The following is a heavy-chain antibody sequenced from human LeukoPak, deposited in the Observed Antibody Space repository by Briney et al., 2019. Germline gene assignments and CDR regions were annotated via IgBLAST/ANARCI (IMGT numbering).Heavy chain of an antibody. CDR3: ARSPGYCSGGTCYLDY. CDR2: MYYSEST. CDR1: GGLISSSHYN. Sequence: SETLSLTCTVSGGLISSSHYNWGWIRQPPGKGLEWIGSMYYSESTYYNPSLKSRVTISIDTSKNQFSLKLSSVTAAETAIYYCARSPGYCSGGTCYLDYWGQGTLVTVSS. J-gene: IGHJ4*02. D-gene: IGHD2-15*01. V-gene: IGHV4-39*01.